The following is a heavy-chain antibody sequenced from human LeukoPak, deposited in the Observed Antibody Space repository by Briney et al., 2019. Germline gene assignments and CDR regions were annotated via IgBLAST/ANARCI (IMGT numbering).Heavy chain of an antibody. CDR3: ARGVIYYDSSGYYYCYAFDI. J-gene: IGHJ3*02. CDR2: INHSGST. D-gene: IGHD3-22*01. V-gene: IGHV4-34*01. CDR1: GGSFSGYY. Sequence: SETLSLTCAVYGGSFSGYYWSWIRQPPGKGLEWIGEINHSGSTNYNPSLESRVTISVDTSKNQFSLKLSSVTAADTAVYYCARGVIYYDSSGYYYCYAFDIWGQGTMVTVSS.